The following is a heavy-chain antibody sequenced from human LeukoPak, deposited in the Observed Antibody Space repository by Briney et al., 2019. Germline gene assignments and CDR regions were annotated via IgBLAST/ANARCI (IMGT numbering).Heavy chain of an antibody. J-gene: IGHJ4*02. D-gene: IGHD6-6*01. Sequence: SETLSLTCAVYGGSFSGYYWSWIRQPPGKGLEWIGEINHSGSTNYNPSLKSRVTISVDTSKNQFSPKLSSVTAADTAVYYCAIGVYSSSSFDYWGQGSLVTVS. V-gene: IGHV4-34*01. CDR1: GGSFSGYY. CDR3: AIGVYSSSSFDY. CDR2: INHSGST.